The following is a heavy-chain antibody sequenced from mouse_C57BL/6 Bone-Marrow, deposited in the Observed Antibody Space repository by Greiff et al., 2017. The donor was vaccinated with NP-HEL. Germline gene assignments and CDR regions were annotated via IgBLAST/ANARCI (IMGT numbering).Heavy chain of an antibody. CDR2: IYPRSGNT. Sequence: VQLQESGAELARPWASVKLSCKASGYTFTSYGISWVKQRTGQGLEWIGEIYPRSGNTYYNEKFKGKATLTADKSSSTAYMELRSLTSEDSAVYFCARSLWCYYFDYWGQGTTLTVSS. V-gene: IGHV1-81*01. J-gene: IGHJ2*01. CDR3: ARSLWCYYFDY. CDR1: GYTFTSYG. D-gene: IGHD1-1*02.